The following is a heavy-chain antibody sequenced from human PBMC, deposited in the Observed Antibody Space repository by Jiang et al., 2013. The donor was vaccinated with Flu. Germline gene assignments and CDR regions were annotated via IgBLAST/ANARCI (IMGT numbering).Heavy chain of an antibody. J-gene: IGHJ6*02. CDR3: ARGGISSSWYLGYAPGYYYGMDV. V-gene: IGHV6-1*01. CDR2: TYYRSKWYN. D-gene: IGHD6-13*01. Sequence: TLSLTCAISGDSVSSNSAAWNWIRQSPSRGLEWPGRTYYRSKWYNDYAVSVKSRITINPDTSKNQFSLQLNSVTPEDTAAYYCARGGISSSWYLGYAPGYYYGMDVWGQGTTVTVSS. CDR1: GDSVSSNSAA.